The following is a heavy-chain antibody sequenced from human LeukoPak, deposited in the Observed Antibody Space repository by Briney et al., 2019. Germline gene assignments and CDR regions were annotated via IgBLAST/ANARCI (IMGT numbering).Heavy chain of an antibody. CDR2: INPNSGGT. J-gene: IGHJ4*02. CDR3: ARTPTNDYGDSYYFDY. CDR1: GYTFTGYY. V-gene: IGHV1-2*02. Sequence: ASVKVSCKASGYTFTGYYMHWVRQASGQRLEWMGWINPNSGGTNYAQKFQGRVTMTRDTSISTAYMELSRLRSDDTAVYYCARTPTNDYGDSYYFDYWGQGTLVTVSS. D-gene: IGHD4-17*01.